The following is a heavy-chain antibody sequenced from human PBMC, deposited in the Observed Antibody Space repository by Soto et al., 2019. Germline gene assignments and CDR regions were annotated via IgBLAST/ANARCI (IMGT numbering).Heavy chain of an antibody. CDR3: ARARMVRGIIYYYGMDV. J-gene: IGHJ6*02. V-gene: IGHV4-31*03. Sequence: QVQLQESGPGLVKSSQTLSLTCTVSGGSISSDGNYWSWIRQHPGKGLEWIGYIYYSGSTNYNPSHKRRGKIPSDTSKTPFSLKLNSGTDAYTAVYYCARARMVRGIIYYYGMDVWGQGTTVTVSS. CDR2: IYYSGST. CDR1: GGSISSDGNY. D-gene: IGHD3-10*01.